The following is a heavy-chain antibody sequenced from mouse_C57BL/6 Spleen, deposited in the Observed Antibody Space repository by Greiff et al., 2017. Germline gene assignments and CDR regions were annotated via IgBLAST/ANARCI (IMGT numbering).Heavy chain of an antibody. CDR1: GFTFTDYY. CDR3: ARAYDGYDPLYYAMDY. Sequence: EVKLVESGGGLVQPGGSLSLSCAASGFTFTDYYMSWVRQPPGKALEWLGFIRNKANGYTTEYSACVKGRFTISRDNSQSILYLQMNALRAEDSATYYCARAYDGYDPLYYAMDYWGQGTSVTVSS. V-gene: IGHV7-3*01. D-gene: IGHD2-3*01. CDR2: IRNKANGYTT. J-gene: IGHJ4*01.